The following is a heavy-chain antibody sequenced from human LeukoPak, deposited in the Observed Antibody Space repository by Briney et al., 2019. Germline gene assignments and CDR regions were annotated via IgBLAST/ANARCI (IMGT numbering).Heavy chain of an antibody. V-gene: IGHV1-3*01. Sequence: ASVNVSCKASGYTFTSYAMHWVRQAPGQRLEWMGWINAGNGNTKYSQKFQGRVTITRDTSASTAYMELSSLRSEDTAVYYCARTRWYYDSSGYYRDAFDIWGQGTMVTVSS. CDR2: INAGNGNT. J-gene: IGHJ3*02. D-gene: IGHD3-22*01. CDR1: GYTFTSYA. CDR3: ARTRWYYDSSGYYRDAFDI.